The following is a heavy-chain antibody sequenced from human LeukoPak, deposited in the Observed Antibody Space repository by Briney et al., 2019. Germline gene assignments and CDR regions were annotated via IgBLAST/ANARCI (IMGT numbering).Heavy chain of an antibody. CDR3: ARASSQYGDFDY. V-gene: IGHV3-33*01. J-gene: IGHJ4*02. D-gene: IGHD2/OR15-2a*01. CDR2: IWYDGSNK. Sequence: GGSLRLSCAASGFTFSSYGMHWVRQAPGKGLEWVAVIWYDGSNKYYADSVKGRFTISRDNSKNTLYLQMNSLRAEDTAVYYCARASSQYGDFDYWGQGTLVTVSS. CDR1: GFTFSSYG.